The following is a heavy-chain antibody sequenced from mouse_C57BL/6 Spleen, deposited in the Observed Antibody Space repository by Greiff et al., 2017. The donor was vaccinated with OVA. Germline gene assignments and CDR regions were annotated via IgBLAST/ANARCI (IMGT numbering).Heavy chain of an antibody. CDR1: GYTFTDYN. CDR3: ARKEYSNYGYYFDY. J-gene: IGHJ2*01. Sequence: VQLQQSGPELVKPGASVKIPCKASGYTFTDYNMDWVKQSHGKSLEWIGDINPSNGGTIYNQKFKGKATLTVDKSSSTAYMELRSLTSEDTAVYYCARKEYSNYGYYFDYWGQGTTLTVSS. CDR2: INPSNGGT. V-gene: IGHV1-18*01. D-gene: IGHD2-5*01.